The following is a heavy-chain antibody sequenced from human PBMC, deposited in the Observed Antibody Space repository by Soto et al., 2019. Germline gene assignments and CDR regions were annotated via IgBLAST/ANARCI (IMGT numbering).Heavy chain of an antibody. V-gene: IGHV3-30*18. CDR1: GFTFSRYA. CDR3: AKDRTPVADYYFDY. Sequence: PWGSLRLSCAASGFTFSRYAMHWFRQAPGKGLEWVAVISGDGRDKYHADSVKGRFTISRDNSKNTLYLQMNSLRAEDTAVYYCAKDRTPVADYYFDYWGPGTLVTVSS. CDR2: ISGDGRDK. J-gene: IGHJ4*02. D-gene: IGHD6-19*01.